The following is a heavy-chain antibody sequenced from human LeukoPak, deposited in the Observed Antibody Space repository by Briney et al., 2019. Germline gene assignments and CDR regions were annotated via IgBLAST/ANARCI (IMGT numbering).Heavy chain of an antibody. V-gene: IGHV4-61*02. J-gene: IGHJ6*02. CDR1: GGSISSGSYY. Sequence: SETLSLTCTVSGGSISSGSYYWSWIRQPAGKGLEWIGRIYTSGSTNYNPSLKSRVTISVNMSKNQFSLKLSSVTAADTAVYYCAGWVRGVTNPYYYYYYGMDVWGQGTTVTVSS. D-gene: IGHD3-10*01. CDR2: IYTSGST. CDR3: AGWVRGVTNPYYYYYYGMDV.